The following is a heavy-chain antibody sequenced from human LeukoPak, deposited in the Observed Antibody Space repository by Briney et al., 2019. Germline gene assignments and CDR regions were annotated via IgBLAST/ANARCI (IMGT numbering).Heavy chain of an antibody. Sequence: ASVKVSCKASGYTFTGYYMHWVRQAPGQGLEWMGWINPNSGGTNYAQKFQGRVTMTTDTSASTAYMELRSLRSDDTAVYFCARDPSNTSGYRIYFDYWGQGTLVTVSS. J-gene: IGHJ4*02. CDR2: INPNSGGT. D-gene: IGHD3-22*01. CDR1: GYTFTGYY. V-gene: IGHV1-2*02. CDR3: ARDPSNTSGYRIYFDY.